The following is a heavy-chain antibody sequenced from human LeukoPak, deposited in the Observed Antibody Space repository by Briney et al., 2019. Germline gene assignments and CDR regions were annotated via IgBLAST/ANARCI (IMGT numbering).Heavy chain of an antibody. CDR3: ARVLKSMALNTDY. CDR2: INPNSGGT. J-gene: IGHJ4*02. D-gene: IGHD4/OR15-4a*01. CDR1: GYTFTGYY. Sequence: ASVKVSCKASGYTFTGYYMHWVRQAPGQGLEWMGWINPNSGGTNYAQKFQGRVTMTRDTSISTAYMELSRLRSDDTAVYYCARVLKSMALNTDYWGQGTLVTASS. V-gene: IGHV1-2*02.